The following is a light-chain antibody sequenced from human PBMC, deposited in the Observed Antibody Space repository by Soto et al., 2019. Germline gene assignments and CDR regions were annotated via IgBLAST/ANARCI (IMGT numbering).Light chain of an antibody. CDR2: DVS. Sequence: QSVLTQPASVSGSPGQSITISCTGTSSDVGAYHYVSWYQRHPGKAPKLMIYDVSNRPSGVSNRFSGSKSGNTASLTISGLQAEDEADYYCSSYSNSRTLLFGGGTQLTVL. CDR3: SSYSNSRTLL. CDR1: SSDVGAYHY. V-gene: IGLV2-14*03. J-gene: IGLJ2*01.